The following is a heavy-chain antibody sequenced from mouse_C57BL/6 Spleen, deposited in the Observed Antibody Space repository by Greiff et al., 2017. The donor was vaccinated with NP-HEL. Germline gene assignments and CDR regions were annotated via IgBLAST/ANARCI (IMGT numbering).Heavy chain of an antibody. J-gene: IGHJ3*01. CDR2: IYPSDSET. V-gene: IGHV1-61*01. CDR3: ARSEGFAY. CDR1: GYTFTSYW. Sequence: QVHVKQPGAELVRPGSSVKLSCKASGYTFTSYWMDWVKQRPGQGLEWIGNIYPSDSETHYNQKFKDKATLTVDKSSSTAYMQLSSLTSEDSAVYYCARSEGFAYWGQGTLVTVSA.